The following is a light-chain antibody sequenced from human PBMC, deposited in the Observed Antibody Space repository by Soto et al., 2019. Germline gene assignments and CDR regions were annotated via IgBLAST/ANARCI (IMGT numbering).Light chain of an antibody. CDR2: DGF. CDR3: QQYGNSPIT. Sequence: VWTTSPATLSLSHGERATLSCGASQSVSSSRLAWYQQKPALAPRLLIYDGFLRATGIPDRFSGSGSGTDFTLTISRLEPEDFAVYYCQQYGNSPITLGQGTRLEI. V-gene: IGKV3D-20*01. CDR1: QSVSSSR. J-gene: IGKJ5*01.